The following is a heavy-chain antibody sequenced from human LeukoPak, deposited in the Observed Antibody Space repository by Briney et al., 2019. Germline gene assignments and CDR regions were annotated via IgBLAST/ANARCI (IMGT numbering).Heavy chain of an antibody. CDR2: IYNSGST. CDR3: ARDCSGGSCYGAFDI. J-gene: IGHJ3*02. D-gene: IGHD2-15*01. CDR1: GASIRSGDYY. V-gene: IGHV4-30-4*01. Sequence: SETLSLTCTVSGASIRSGDYYWSWIRQPPGKGLEWIGYIYNSGSTYYNPSLKSRIAISVDTSENRFSLKLSSVTATDTAVYYCARDCSGGSCYGAFDIWGQGTMVTVSS.